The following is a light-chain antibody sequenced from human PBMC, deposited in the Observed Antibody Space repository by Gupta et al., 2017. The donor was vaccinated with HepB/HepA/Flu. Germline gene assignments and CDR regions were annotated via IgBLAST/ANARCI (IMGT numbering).Light chain of an antibody. V-gene: IGLV3-10*01. Sequence: SYELPQPPSVSVSPGQTARITCSGDALPKKNAYWYQQKSGQAPVLVIYEDTKRPSGIPEKCSGSTSGTMATLTISGAQVQDEADYYCYSSDSSGYHRVFGGGTKLTVL. CDR3: YSSDSSGYHRV. J-gene: IGLJ3*02. CDR2: EDT. CDR1: ALPKKN.